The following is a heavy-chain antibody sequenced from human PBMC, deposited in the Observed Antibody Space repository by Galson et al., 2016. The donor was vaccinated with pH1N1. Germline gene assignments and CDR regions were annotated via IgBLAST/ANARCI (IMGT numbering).Heavy chain of an antibody. D-gene: IGHD1-26*01. V-gene: IGHV2-70*01. Sequence: PALVKPTQTLTLTCTFSGFSLSTSGMCVSWIRQPPGKALEWLALIDWDDDKYYSTSLKTRLTISKDTSKNQVVLTMTNMDPVDTATYYCARFLVGDYSYDMDVWGQGTTVTVSS. CDR2: IDWDDDK. CDR3: ARFLVGDYSYDMDV. CDR1: GFSLSTSGMC. J-gene: IGHJ6*02.